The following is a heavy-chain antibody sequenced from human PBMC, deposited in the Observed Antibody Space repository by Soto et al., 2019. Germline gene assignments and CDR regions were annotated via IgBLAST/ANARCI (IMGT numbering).Heavy chain of an antibody. CDR2: IIPIFGTA. J-gene: IGHJ5*02. D-gene: IGHD2-8*01. CDR1: GGTFSSYA. V-gene: IGHV1-69*13. Sequence: SVKVSCKASGGTFSSYAISWVRQAPGQGLEWMGGIIPIFGTANYAQKFQGRVTITADESTSTAYMELSSLRSEDTAVYYCARGTEDIVLNWFDPWGQGTLVTVSS. CDR3: ARGTEDIVLNWFDP.